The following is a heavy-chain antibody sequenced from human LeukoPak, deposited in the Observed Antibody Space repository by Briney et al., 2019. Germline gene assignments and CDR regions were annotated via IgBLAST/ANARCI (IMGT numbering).Heavy chain of an antibody. D-gene: IGHD1-26*01. Sequence: GGSLRLSCAASGFSFSNYVMHWVRQAPGKGLEYVSGITDNGRTTTYANSVKGRFTISRDNSKNTLYLQMGSLRSDDMAVYYCARSDDGSFSYWGQGTLVTVSS. J-gene: IGHJ4*02. CDR1: GFSFSNYV. CDR3: ARSDDGSFSY. CDR2: ITDNGRTT. V-gene: IGHV3-64*01.